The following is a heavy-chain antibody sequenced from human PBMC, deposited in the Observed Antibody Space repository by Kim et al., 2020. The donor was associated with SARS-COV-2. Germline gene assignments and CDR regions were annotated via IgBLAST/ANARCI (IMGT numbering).Heavy chain of an antibody. J-gene: IGHJ4*02. CDR3: TTHSLRYFDWH. D-gene: IGHD3-9*01. CDR2: IKSKTDGGTT. CDR1: GFTFSNAW. Sequence: GGSLRLSCAASGFTFSNAWMSWVRQAPGKVLELFGRIKSKTDGGTTDYAAPVKGRFTISRADSKNTLYLQMNSLKTEDTAVYYCTTHSLRYFDWHWGQGTLVTVSS. V-gene: IGHV3-15*01.